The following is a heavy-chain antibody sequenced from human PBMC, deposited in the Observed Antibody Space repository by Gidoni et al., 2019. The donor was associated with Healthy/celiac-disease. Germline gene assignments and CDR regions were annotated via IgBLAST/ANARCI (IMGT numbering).Heavy chain of an antibody. CDR1: GGSFSGYY. D-gene: IGHD4-4*01. V-gene: IGHV4-34*01. CDR3: ARGRAYTVVTNSHYYYYYGMDV. J-gene: IGHJ6*02. Sequence: QVQLQQWGAGLLKPSETLSLTCAVSGGSFSGYYWSWIRQPPGKGLEWIGEINHSGSTNYNPSLKSRVTISVDTSKNQFSLKLSSVTAADTAVYYCARGRAYTVVTNSHYYYYYGMDVWGQGTTVTVSS. CDR2: INHSGST.